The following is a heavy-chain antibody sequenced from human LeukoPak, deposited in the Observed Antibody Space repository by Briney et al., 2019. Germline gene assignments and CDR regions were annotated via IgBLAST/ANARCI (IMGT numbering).Heavy chain of an antibody. J-gene: IGHJ4*02. D-gene: IGHD3-3*01. CDR1: GFRFSGSD. V-gene: IGHV3-13*01. CDR2: IGTESDT. Sequence: GGSLRLSCTASGFRFSGSDMHWVRQVVGKGLEWVSTIGTESDTFYPGSVRGRFIISRENAKDSLYLQMNSLTAGDTAVYYCARSVLKGDFGGRHNVARYFDYWGQGTLVTVFS. CDR3: ARSVLKGDFGGRHNVARYFDY.